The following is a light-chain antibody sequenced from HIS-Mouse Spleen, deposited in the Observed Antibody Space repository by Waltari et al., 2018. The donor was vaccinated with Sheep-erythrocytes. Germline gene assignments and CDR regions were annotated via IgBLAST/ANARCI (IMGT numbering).Light chain of an antibody. CDR1: SSDVGGYNY. Sequence: QSALTQPRSVSGSPGQSVTISCTGTSSDVGGYNYVSWYQQHPGKAPKLMIYDVSKRPSGVPDRFSGSKSGNTASLTISGLQAMDEADYYCMIWHSSAWVFGGGTKLTVL. CDR3: MIWHSSAWV. CDR2: DVS. J-gene: IGLJ3*02. V-gene: IGLV2-11*01.